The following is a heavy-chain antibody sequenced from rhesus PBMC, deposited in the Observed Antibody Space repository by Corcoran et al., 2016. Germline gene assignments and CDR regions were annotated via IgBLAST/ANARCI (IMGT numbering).Heavy chain of an antibody. CDR3: ARGEAAGFDY. D-gene: IGHD6-13*01. CDR1: GFSVTTSGMG. J-gene: IGHJ4*01. V-gene: IGHV2-174*01. CDR2: IYWDDDK. Sequence: QVTLKESGPALVKPTQTLTLTCTFSGFSVTTSGMGVGWIRQPPGKALEWLDLIYWDDDKRYSTSLKSRLTISQGTSKNQVVLTRTNMDPVDTATYYCARGEAAGFDYWGQGVLVTVSS.